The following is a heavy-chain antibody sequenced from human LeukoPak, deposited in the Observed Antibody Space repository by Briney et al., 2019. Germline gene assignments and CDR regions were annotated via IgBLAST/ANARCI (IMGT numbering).Heavy chain of an antibody. V-gene: IGHV3-23*01. CDR1: GFTFSSYP. D-gene: IGHD6-13*01. CDR3: SRGGWPTAGTPRMDV. J-gene: IGHJ6*02. Sequence: GGSLRLSCAASGFTFSSYPMSWVRQAPGKGLEWVSAISDSGGYTYYADSAKGRFTISRDNPKNTAYLQMNSLRGDDTGVYYCSRGGWPTAGTPRMDVWGQGTTVIVSS. CDR2: ISDSGGYT.